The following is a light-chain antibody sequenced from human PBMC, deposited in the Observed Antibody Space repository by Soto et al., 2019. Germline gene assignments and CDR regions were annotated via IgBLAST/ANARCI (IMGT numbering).Light chain of an antibody. V-gene: IGLV1-44*01. CDR2: SNN. Sequence: QSVLTQPPSASGTPGQRVTISCSGSSSNIGSNTVNWYQQLPGTAPKLLIYSNNQRPSGVPDRFSGSTSGTSASLALSGLQSEDEAADYCAAWDDSLNGWVFGGGTKLTVL. CDR1: SSNIGSNT. CDR3: AAWDDSLNGWV. J-gene: IGLJ3*02.